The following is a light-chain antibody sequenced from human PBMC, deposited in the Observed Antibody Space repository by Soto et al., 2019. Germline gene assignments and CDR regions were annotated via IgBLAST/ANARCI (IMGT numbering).Light chain of an antibody. V-gene: IGKV2-28*01. CDR1: QSLLHSNGYNY. J-gene: IGKJ1*01. Sequence: DIVMTQSPLSLPVTPGEPASISCRSSQSLLHSNGYNYLDWYLQKPGQSPQLLIYLGSNRSSGVPDRFSGSGSGTDFTLIISRVEAEDVGVYYCMQALQTPWTFGQGTKVEIK. CDR3: MQALQTPWT. CDR2: LGS.